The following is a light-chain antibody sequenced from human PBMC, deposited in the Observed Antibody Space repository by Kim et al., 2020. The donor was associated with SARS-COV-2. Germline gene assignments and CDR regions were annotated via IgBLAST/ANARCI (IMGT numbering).Light chain of an antibody. Sequence: PGGTVTLTCDSSTRPVTSGHFPYWFQQNPGQAPRTLIYATGNRHSWTPARFSGSLLGGKAALTLSAAQAEDEADYYCLLSYSDSRVFGGGTQLTVL. CDR1: TRPVTSGHF. CDR3: LLSYSDSRV. V-gene: IGLV7-46*01. J-gene: IGLJ2*01. CDR2: ATG.